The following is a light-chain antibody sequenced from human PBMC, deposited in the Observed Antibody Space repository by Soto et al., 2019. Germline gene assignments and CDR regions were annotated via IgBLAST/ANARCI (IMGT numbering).Light chain of an antibody. CDR3: SSYTNSNTPHVV. V-gene: IGLV2-14*01. J-gene: IGLJ2*01. CDR1: SSDVGAYNY. CDR2: EVS. Sequence: QSALTQPASVSGSPGQSITISCTGTSSDVGAYNYVSWYQQHPGKAPKLMIYEVSNRPSGVSNRFSGSKSGNTASLTISGLQAEDEADYYCSSYTNSNTPHVVFGGGTKVTVL.